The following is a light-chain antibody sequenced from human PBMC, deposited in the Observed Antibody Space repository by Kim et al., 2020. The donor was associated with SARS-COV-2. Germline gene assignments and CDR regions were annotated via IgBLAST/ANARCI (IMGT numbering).Light chain of an antibody. CDR2: DVT. V-gene: IGLV2-14*03. CDR3: SSYTSSSTPWV. Sequence: QSALTQPASVSGSPGQSITISCTGTSSDVGGYNYVSWYQQHPGKAPKVMIYDVTNRPSGVSNRFSGSKSGNTASLTISGLQAEDEADYYCSSYTSSSTPWVFGGGTQLTVL. CDR1: SSDVGGYNY. J-gene: IGLJ3*02.